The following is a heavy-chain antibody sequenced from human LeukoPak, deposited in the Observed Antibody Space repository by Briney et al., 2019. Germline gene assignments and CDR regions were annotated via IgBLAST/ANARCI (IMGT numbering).Heavy chain of an antibody. J-gene: IGHJ6*02. CDR3: ARHPGAGSYGYYYGMDV. D-gene: IGHD1-26*01. CDR2: IYPGDSDT. V-gene: IGHV5-51*01. CDR1: GYSFTSYW. Sequence: GESLKVSCMGSGYSFTSYWIGWVRQMPGKGLEWMGIIYPGDSDTRYSPSFQGQVTISADKSISTAYLQWSSLKASDTAMYYCARHPGAGSYGYYYGMDVWGQGTTVTVSS.